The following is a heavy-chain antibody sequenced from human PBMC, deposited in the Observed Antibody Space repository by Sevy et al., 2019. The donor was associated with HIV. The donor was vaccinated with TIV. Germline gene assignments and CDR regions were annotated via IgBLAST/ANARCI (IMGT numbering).Heavy chain of an antibody. CDR2: LNGDGSSA. V-gene: IGHV3-74*01. Sequence: GGSQRLSCAASGFTFSSHWMHWVRQAPGKGLVWVSRLNGDGSSASYADFVKGRFTISRDNGKNTVYLQISSLTADDTAVYYCTRGRSGTYCWFDPWGQGTLVTV. CDR1: GFTFSSHW. D-gene: IGHD1-26*01. J-gene: IGHJ5*02. CDR3: TRGRSGTYCWFDP.